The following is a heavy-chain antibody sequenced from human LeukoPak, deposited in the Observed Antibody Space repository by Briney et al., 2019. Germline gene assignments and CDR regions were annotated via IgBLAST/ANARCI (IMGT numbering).Heavy chain of an antibody. Sequence: GASVKVSCKASGYTFTSYGISWVRQAPGQGLEWMGWISAYNGNTNYAQKLQGRVTMTTDTSTSTAYMELRSLRSDDTAVYYCARDYLNPLRYFDWLLPLDYWGQGTLVTVSS. CDR1: GYTFTSYG. CDR2: ISAYNGNT. D-gene: IGHD3-9*01. CDR3: ARDYLNPLRYFDWLLPLDY. J-gene: IGHJ4*02. V-gene: IGHV1-18*01.